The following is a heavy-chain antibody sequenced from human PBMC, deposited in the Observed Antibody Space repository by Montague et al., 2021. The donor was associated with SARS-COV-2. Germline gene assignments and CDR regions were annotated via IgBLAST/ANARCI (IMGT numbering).Heavy chain of an antibody. Sequence: SETLSLICAVYGGSFSDYHWTWIRQSPGGGLEWIGQINYGGSTKYSPSLRSRVTISIDTSKNQFSLKLTSVTAADTAVYYCARGGPGYWGQGTLVTVSS. D-gene: IGHD2-8*02. CDR1: GGSFSDYH. J-gene: IGHJ4*02. CDR3: ARGGPGY. CDR2: INYGGST. V-gene: IGHV4-34*01.